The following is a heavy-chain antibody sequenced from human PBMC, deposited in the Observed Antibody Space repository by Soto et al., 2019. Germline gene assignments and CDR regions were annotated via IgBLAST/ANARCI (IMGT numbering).Heavy chain of an antibody. CDR2: ISGSGGST. D-gene: IGHD6-13*01. V-gene: IGHV3-23*01. CDR3: GKVRAYSSSWYWPLYFDY. CDR1: GFTFSSYA. Sequence: GGSLRLSCAASGFTFSSYAMSWVRQAPGKGLEWVSAISGSGGSTYYADSVKGRFTISRNNSKNTLYLQMNSLRAEDTAVYYCGKVRAYSSSWYWPLYFDYWGQGTLVTVSS. J-gene: IGHJ4*02.